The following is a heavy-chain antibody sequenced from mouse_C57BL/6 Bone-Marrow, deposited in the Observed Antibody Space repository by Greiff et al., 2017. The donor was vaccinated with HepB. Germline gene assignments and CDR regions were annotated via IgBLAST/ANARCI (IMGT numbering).Heavy chain of an antibody. V-gene: IGHV1-26*01. J-gene: IGHJ3*01. CDR1: GYTFTDYY. D-gene: IGHD1-1*01. CDR2: INPNNGGT. Sequence: EVQLQQSGPELVKPGASVKISCKASGYTFTDYYMNWVKQSHGKSLEWIGDINPNNGGTSYNQKFKGKATLTVDKSSSTAYMELRSLTSEDSAVYYCARKLYGFAYWGQGTLVTVSA. CDR3: ARKLYGFAY.